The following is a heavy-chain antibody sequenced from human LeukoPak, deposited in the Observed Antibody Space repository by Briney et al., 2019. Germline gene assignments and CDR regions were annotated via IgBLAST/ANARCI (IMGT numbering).Heavy chain of an antibody. CDR2: ISYDGSNK. CDR1: GFTFSSYG. Sequence: GGSLRLSCAASGFTFSSYGMHWVRQAPGKGLEWVAVISYDGSNKYYADSVKGRFTISRDNSKNTLYLQMNSLRAEDTAVYYCAKDPREYSRRGLVPDYWGQGTLVTVSS. CDR3: AKDPREYSRRGLVPDY. V-gene: IGHV3-30*18. D-gene: IGHD6-13*01. J-gene: IGHJ4*02.